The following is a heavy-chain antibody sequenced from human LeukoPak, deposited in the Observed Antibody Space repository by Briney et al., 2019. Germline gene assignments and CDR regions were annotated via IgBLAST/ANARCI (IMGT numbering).Heavy chain of an antibody. Sequence: GGSLRLSCAASGFTFSSYWMSWGRQTPGKGLEWVANIKQDGSEKHYVDSVKGRFTISRDNAKNSLYLQMDSLRAEDTAVYYCARGGNGVNVGYSDYWGQGTLVTVSS. CDR2: IKQDGSEK. J-gene: IGHJ4*02. CDR3: ARGGNGVNVGYSDY. V-gene: IGHV3-7*04. CDR1: GFTFSSYW. D-gene: IGHD5-12*01.